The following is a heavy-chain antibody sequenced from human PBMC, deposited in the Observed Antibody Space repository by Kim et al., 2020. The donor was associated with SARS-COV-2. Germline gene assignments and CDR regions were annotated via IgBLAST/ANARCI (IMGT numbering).Heavy chain of an antibody. CDR3: ARVSKNWYFDL. V-gene: IGHV1-69*01. Sequence: ANYAQKFQGGVTITADESTSTAYMELSSLRSEDTAVYYCARVSKNWYFDLWGRGTLVTVSS. J-gene: IGHJ2*01. CDR2: A.